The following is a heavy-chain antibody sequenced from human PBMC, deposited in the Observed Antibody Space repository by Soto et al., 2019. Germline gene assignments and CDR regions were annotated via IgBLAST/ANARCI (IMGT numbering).Heavy chain of an antibody. CDR3: ASSISGSPSPLVYGMDV. J-gene: IGHJ6*02. V-gene: IGHV1-18*01. CDR2: ISAYNGNT. CDR1: GYTSTSYG. D-gene: IGHD3-10*01. Sequence: ASVKVSCKASGYTSTSYGISWVRQAPGQGLEWMGWISAYNGNTNYAQKLQGRVTMTADTSTSTAYMELRSLRSDDTAVYYCASSISGSPSPLVYGMDVWGQGTTVTVSS.